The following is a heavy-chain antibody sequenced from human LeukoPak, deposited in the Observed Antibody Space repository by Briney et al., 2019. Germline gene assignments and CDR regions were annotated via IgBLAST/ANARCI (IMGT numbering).Heavy chain of an antibody. Sequence: GGSLRLSCAASGFTFSSYSMHWVRQAPGKGLEWVAVISYDGSNKYNADSVKGRFTISRDNSKNTLYLQMNSLRAEDTAVYYCAKVTIVGATTRYYFDYWGQGTLVTVSS. V-gene: IGHV3-30-3*01. CDR3: AKVTIVGATTRYYFDY. D-gene: IGHD1-26*01. J-gene: IGHJ4*02. CDR2: ISYDGSNK. CDR1: GFTFSSYS.